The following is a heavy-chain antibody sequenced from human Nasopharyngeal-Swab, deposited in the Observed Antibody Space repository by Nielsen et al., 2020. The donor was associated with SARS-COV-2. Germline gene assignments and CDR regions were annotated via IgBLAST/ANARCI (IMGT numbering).Heavy chain of an antibody. D-gene: IGHD2-15*01. CDR2: IYYSGST. V-gene: IGHV4-39*07. CDR3: ARIGCSGGSCYCDY. J-gene: IGHJ4*02. Sequence: SETLSLTCTVSGGSTSSSSYYWGWIRQPPGKGLEWIGSIYYSGSTQYNPSLKTRVTISVDTSKNQFSLKLSSVTAADTAVYYCARIGCSGGSCYCDYWGQGTLVTVSS. CDR1: GGSTSSSSYY.